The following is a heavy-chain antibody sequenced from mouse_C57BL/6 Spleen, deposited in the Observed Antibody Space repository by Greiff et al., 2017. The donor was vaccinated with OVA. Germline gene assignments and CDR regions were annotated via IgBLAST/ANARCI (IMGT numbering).Heavy chain of an antibody. Sequence: EVKLVESGGGLVQSGRSLRLSCATSGFTFSDFYMEWVRQAPGKGLEWIAASRNKANDYTTEYSASVKGRFIVSRDTSQSILYLQMNALRAEDTAIYYCARDADYGSSYGFAYWGQGTLVTVSA. CDR1: GFTFSDFY. D-gene: IGHD1-1*01. CDR3: ARDADYGSSYGFAY. J-gene: IGHJ3*01. V-gene: IGHV7-1*01. CDR2: SRNKANDYTT.